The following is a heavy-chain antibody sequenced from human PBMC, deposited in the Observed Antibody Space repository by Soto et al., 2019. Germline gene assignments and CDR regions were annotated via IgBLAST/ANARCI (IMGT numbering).Heavy chain of an antibody. J-gene: IGHJ6*02. V-gene: IGHV5-51*01. CDR2: IYPGVSDT. Sequence: PSGSLNSSCKGSGYSFTSYWIGWVRQMTGKGLECMGIIYPGVSDTRYSPPFQGQVTISADKSISTAYLQMNSLRAADTAVYYCARGCVPGYCSGGSCYLGCGMDVWAQGTTVTVSS. CDR3: ARGCVPGYCSGGSCYLGCGMDV. D-gene: IGHD2-15*01. CDR1: GYSFTSYW.